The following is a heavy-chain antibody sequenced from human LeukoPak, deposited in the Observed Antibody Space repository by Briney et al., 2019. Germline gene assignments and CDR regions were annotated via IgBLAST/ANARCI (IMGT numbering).Heavy chain of an antibody. D-gene: IGHD2-2*01. CDR2: ISWNSGSI. J-gene: IGHJ4*02. Sequence: GGSLRLSCAASGFTFDDYAMHWVRQAPGKGLEWVSGISWNSGSIGYADSVKGRFTISRDNAKNSLYLQMNSLRAEDMALYYCAKVPSYCSSTSCLGDYWGQGTLVTVSS. CDR3: AKVPSYCSSTSCLGDY. V-gene: IGHV3-9*03. CDR1: GFTFDDYA.